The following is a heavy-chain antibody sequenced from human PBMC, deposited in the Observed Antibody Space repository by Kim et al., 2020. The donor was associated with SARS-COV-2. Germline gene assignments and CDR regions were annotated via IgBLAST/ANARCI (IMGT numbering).Heavy chain of an antibody. D-gene: IGHD3-3*01. CDR1: GFTLSSYV. CDR2: ITGSGGST. CDR3: AKDVSHITIFGVITRGGMDV. Sequence: GGSLRLSCAASGFTLSSYVMSWVRQAPGKGLEWVSAITGSGGSTYYADSVKGRFTISRDNSKNTLYLQMNSLRAEDTAVYYCAKDVSHITIFGVITRGGMDVWGQGTTVTVSS. V-gene: IGHV3-23*01. J-gene: IGHJ6*02.